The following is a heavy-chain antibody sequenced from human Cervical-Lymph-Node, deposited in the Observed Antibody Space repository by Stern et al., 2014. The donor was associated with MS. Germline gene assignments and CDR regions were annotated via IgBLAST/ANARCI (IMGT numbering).Heavy chain of an antibody. CDR3: ASGLGDYGEDIY. CDR1: GYSISSGYY. J-gene: IGHJ4*02. Sequence: QVQLQESGPGLVKPSETLSLTCTVSGYSISSGYYWGWIRQPPGKGLEWIGSIYHSGSTYYNPSLKSRVTISVDTSKNQFSLKRSSVPAADTAVYYCASGLGDYGEDIYWGQGTLVTVSS. D-gene: IGHD4-17*01. CDR2: IYHSGST. V-gene: IGHV4-38-2*02.